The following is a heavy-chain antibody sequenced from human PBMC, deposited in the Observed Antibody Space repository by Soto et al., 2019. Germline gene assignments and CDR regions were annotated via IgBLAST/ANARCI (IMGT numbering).Heavy chain of an antibody. J-gene: IGHJ4*02. CDR1: GGSISSYY. V-gene: IGHV4-59*01. CDR2: IYYSGST. CDR3: ARGVSIAARQGFDY. D-gene: IGHD6-6*01. Sequence: SETLSLTCTVSGGSISSYYWSWIRQPPGKGLEWIGYIYYSGSTNYNPSLKSRVTISVDTSKNQFSLKLSSVTAADTAVYYCARGVSIAARQGFDYWGRGTLVTVSS.